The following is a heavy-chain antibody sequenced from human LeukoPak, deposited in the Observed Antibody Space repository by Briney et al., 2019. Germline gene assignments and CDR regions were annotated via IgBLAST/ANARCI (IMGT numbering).Heavy chain of an antibody. CDR3: ARDAFGVDKSPF. D-gene: IGHD3-3*01. Sequence: PGGSLRLSCAASGFTFNSYSMKWVRQAPGKGLVWVSRINSDGSTTSYADSVKGRFTISRDNAKNTLYLQMNSLRAEDTAVYYCARDAFGVDKSPFWGQGTLVTVSS. V-gene: IGHV3-74*01. J-gene: IGHJ4*02. CDR1: GFTFNSYS. CDR2: INSDGSTT.